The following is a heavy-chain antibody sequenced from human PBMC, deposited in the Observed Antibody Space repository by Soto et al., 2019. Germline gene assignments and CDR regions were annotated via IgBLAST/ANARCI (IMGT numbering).Heavy chain of an antibody. D-gene: IGHD3-3*01. CDR3: GIERRFWEWLLRDSVPTPRVTDV. CDR2: ISGSGGST. V-gene: IGHV3-23*01. Sequence: PGWSVRLSCSASGFTFSSYAMSWFRQAPGKGLEWVSAISGSGGSTYYADSVQGRFTISRDNSKNTLYLQMNSLSAEDTAVYYGGIERRFWEWLLRDSVPTPRVTDV. J-gene: IGHJ6*01. CDR1: GFTFSSYA.